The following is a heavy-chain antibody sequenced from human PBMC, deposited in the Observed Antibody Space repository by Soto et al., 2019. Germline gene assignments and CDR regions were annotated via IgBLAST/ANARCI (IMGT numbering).Heavy chain of an antibody. J-gene: IGHJ4*02. CDR1: GFTFSSYA. D-gene: IGHD4-17*01. V-gene: IGHV3-23*01. Sequence: EVQLLESGGGLVQPGGSLRLSCAASGFTFSSYAMSWVRQAPGKGLEWVSAISGSGGSTYYADSVKGRFTISRDNSKDTLYHQVNSMRAEDTAVYYCAKDLGDYGDYGGDCFDYWGQGTLVTVSS. CDR3: AKDLGDYGDYGGDCFDY. CDR2: ISGSGGST.